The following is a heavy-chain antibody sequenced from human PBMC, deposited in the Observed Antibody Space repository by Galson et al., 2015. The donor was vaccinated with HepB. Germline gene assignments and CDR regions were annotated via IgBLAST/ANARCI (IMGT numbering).Heavy chain of an antibody. CDR2: ISAYNGNT. D-gene: IGHD3-3*01. CDR3: ARDSPWRRRSDRRGADLDY. J-gene: IGHJ4*02. CDR1: GYTFTSYG. V-gene: IGHV1-18*04. Sequence: SVKVSCKASGYTFTSYGSSWVRQAPGQGLEWMGWISAYNGNTNYAQKLQGRDTMTTDTSTSTAYMELRSLRSDDTAVYYCARDSPWRRRSDRRGADLDYWGQGTLVTVSS.